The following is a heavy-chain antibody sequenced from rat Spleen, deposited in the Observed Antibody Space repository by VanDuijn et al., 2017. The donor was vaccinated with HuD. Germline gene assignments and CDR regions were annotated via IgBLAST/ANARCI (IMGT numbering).Heavy chain of an antibody. CDR3: ASITMGITTFDY. CDR1: GYSITSNY. Sequence: VQLKESGPGLVKPSQSLSLTCSVTGYSITSNYWGWIRKFPGNKMEWMGFISYSGATSYNPSLKGRISITRDTSKNQFFLQLKSVTNEDTATYYCASITMGITTFDYWGQGVMVTVSS. CDR2: ISYSGAT. D-gene: IGHD1-9*01. J-gene: IGHJ2*01. V-gene: IGHV3-1*01.